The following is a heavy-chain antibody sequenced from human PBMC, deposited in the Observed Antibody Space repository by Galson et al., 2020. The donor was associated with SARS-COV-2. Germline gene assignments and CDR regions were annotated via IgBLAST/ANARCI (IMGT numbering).Heavy chain of an antibody. V-gene: IGHV4-59*01. Sequence: PPGKGLEWIGYIYYSGNTNYNPSLKSRVTISVDTSKNQFSLKLNSVTAADTAVYYCARLTQSIVRGNTFDIWGQGTMVTVSS. D-gene: IGHD2-15*01. CDR3: ARLTQSIVRGNTFDI. J-gene: IGHJ3*02. CDR2: IYYSGNT.